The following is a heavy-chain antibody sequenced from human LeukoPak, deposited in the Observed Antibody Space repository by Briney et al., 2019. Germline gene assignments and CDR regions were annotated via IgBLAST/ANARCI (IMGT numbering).Heavy chain of an antibody. CDR1: GFTFSSYA. V-gene: IGHV3-7*03. J-gene: IGHJ5*02. CDR3: ARDYTGYFP. Sequence: PGGSLRLSCEASGFTFSSYAVHWVRQAPGKGLEWVANIKTDGSEKYYVDSVKGRFTISRDNAKNSLYLQMNSLRAEDTAVYYCARDYTGYFPWGQGTLVIVSS. CDR2: IKTDGSEK. D-gene: IGHD3-9*01.